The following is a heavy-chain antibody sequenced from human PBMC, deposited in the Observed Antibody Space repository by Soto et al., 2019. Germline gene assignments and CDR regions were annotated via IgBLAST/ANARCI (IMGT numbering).Heavy chain of an antibody. CDR3: ALTWRPRSDY. Sequence: PGESLKISCKGSGYSFTSYWISWVRQMPGKGLEWMGRIDPSDSYTNYSPSFQGHVTISADKSISTAYLQWSSLKASDTAMYYCALTWRPRSDYWGQGTLVTVSS. J-gene: IGHJ4*02. CDR1: GYSFTSYW. D-gene: IGHD3-16*01. V-gene: IGHV5-10-1*01. CDR2: IDPSDSYT.